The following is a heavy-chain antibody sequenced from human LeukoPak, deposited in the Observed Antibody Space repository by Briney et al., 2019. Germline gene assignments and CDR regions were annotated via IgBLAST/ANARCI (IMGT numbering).Heavy chain of an antibody. Sequence: GASAKVSCKASGYTFTGYYMHWVRQAPGQGLEWMGWINSNSGGTNYAQKFQGRVTMTRDTSISTAYMELSRLRSDDTAVYYCARDSYDFWSGYTVSYWGQGTLVTVTS. D-gene: IGHD3-3*01. J-gene: IGHJ4*02. CDR1: GYTFTGYY. CDR2: INSNSGGT. V-gene: IGHV1-2*02. CDR3: ARDSYDFWSGYTVSY.